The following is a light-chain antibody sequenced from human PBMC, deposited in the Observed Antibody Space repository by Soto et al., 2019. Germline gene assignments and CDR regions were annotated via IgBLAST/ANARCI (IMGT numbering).Light chain of an antibody. Sequence: QSVLTQSSSASASLGSSVKLTCTLSSGHSSYIIAWHQQQPGKAPRYLMKLEGSGSYNKGSGVPDRFSGSSSGADRYLTISDLQFEDEADYYCEAWDSNTNLVFGGGTQLTVL. J-gene: IGLJ3*02. V-gene: IGLV4-60*02. CDR2: LEGSGSY. CDR3: EAWDSNTNLV. CDR1: SGHSSYI.